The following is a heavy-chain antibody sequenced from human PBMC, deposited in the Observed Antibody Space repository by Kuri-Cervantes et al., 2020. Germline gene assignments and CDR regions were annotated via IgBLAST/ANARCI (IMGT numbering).Heavy chain of an antibody. D-gene: IGHD2-21*02. CDR2: IYYSGST. CDR3: ARGAVVVTAGAFDI. V-gene: IGHV4-39*07. J-gene: IGHJ3*02. CDR1: GGSISSSSYY. Sequence: GSLRLSCTVSGGSISSSSYYWGWIRQPPGKGLEWIGSIYYSGSTYYNPSLKSRVTISVDTSKNQFSLKLSSVTAADTAVYYCARGAVVVTAGAFDIWGQGTMVTVSS.